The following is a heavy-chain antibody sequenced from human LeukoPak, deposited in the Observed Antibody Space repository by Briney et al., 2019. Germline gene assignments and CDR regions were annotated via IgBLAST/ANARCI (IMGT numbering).Heavy chain of an antibody. D-gene: IGHD3-10*01. CDR3: ARNMVRGQVLSFDY. J-gene: IGHJ4*02. V-gene: IGHV1-2*02. CDR1: GYTFTGYY. CDR2: INPNSGGT. Sequence: PEASVKVSCKVSGYTFTGYYMHWVRQAPGQELEWMGWINPNSGGTNYAQKFQGRVTMTRDTSISTAYMELSRLRSDDTAVYYCARNMVRGQVLSFDYWGQGTLVTVSS.